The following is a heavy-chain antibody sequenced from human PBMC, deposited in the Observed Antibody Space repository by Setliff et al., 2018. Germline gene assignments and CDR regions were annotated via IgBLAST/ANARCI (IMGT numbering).Heavy chain of an antibody. CDR1: GGSISSGSYY. Sequence: PSETLSLTCAVSGGSISSGSYYWSWIRQPAGKGLEWVGRLHTSGSTNYNPSLKSRVTISVDTSKNQFSLKLSSVTAVDTAVYFCARDNTIVGATDYWGQGTLVTVSS. V-gene: IGHV4-61*02. J-gene: IGHJ4*02. CDR2: LHTSGST. D-gene: IGHD1-26*01. CDR3: ARDNTIVGATDY.